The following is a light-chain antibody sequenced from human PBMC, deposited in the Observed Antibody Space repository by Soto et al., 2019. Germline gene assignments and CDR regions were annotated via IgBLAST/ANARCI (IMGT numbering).Light chain of an antibody. Sequence: IQMTQSPSSLSSSLGDRVTITCRASQSISAYVNWYQQKPGKAPKLLMFDASILQSGVPSRFSGSGSGTDFTLTISSLKTEDFATYDCQEKYSSLWTFCQGTKVDIK. V-gene: IGKV1-39*01. CDR1: QSISAY. CDR2: DAS. CDR3: QEKYSSLWT. J-gene: IGKJ1*01.